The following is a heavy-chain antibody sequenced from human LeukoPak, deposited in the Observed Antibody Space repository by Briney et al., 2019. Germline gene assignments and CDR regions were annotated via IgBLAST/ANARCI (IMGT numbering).Heavy chain of an antibody. CDR3: AKDFVVVPGNVNYFAF. J-gene: IGHJ4*02. V-gene: IGHV3-23*01. Sequence: GGSLRLSCAASGFTFSSYGMSWVRQAPGKGLEWVSAISDSGGRTFYADSVKGRFTISRDNSKNTLYLQINSLRAEDTAVYYCAKDFVVVPGNVNYFAFWGQGTLVTVSS. CDR1: GFTFSSYG. D-gene: IGHD2-21*02. CDR2: ISDSGGRT.